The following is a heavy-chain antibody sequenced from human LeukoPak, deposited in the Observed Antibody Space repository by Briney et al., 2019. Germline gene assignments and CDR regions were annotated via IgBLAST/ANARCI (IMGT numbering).Heavy chain of an antibody. CDR3: ARDLPWHYVGWFDP. CDR1: GDTVSSNSSA. CDR2: TYYRSKWYN. J-gene: IGHJ5*02. Sequence: SQTLSLTCAISGDTVSSNSSAWNWIRQSPSRGLEWLGRTYYRSKWYNDYAVSGKSRITINPDTSKNQFSLQLESVTPEDTSVYYCARDLPWHYVGWFDPWGQGTLVTVSS. V-gene: IGHV6-1*01. D-gene: IGHD3-10*02.